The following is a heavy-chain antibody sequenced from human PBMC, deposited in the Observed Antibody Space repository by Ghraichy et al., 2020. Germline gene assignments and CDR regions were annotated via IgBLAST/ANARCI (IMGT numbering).Heavy chain of an antibody. V-gene: IGHV4-34*01. CDR1: NGPFDSYY. Sequence: SETLPLTCAVYNGPFDSYYWSWIRQPPGKGLQWIGEINHSGSTNYNPSLKSRVALSVDRLKNQFSLRLSFVTAADTAMYYCARGRKSSQQLVPLPFDYWGQGTLVNVSS. CDR3: ARGRKSSQQLVPLPFDY. CDR2: INHSGST. D-gene: IGHD6-13*01. J-gene: IGHJ4*02.